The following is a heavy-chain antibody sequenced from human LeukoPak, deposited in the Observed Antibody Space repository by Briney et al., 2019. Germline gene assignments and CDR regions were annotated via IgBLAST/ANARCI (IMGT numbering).Heavy chain of an antibody. Sequence: GGSLRLSCAASGFTVSSNYMSWVRQAPGKGLEWVSVIYSGGSTYYADSVKGRFTISRDNSKNTLYLQMNSLRAEDTAVYYCAREFMVAAADDWGQGTLVTFSS. CDR1: GFTVSSNY. V-gene: IGHV3-53*01. D-gene: IGHD6-13*01. J-gene: IGHJ4*02. CDR2: IYSGGST. CDR3: AREFMVAAADD.